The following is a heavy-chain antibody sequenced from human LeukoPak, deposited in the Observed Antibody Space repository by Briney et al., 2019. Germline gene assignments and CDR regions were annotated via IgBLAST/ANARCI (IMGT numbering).Heavy chain of an antibody. CDR1: GFTFSRQG. J-gene: IGHJ4*02. Sequence: GSLRLFCARSGFTFSRQGLQWVRQAPGKGLGGGAFIRYDGSNKYYADSVKGRFTISRDNAQNSLYLQMNSLRAEDTAIYYCVRDRGTYRPIDYWGQGTLVTVSS. V-gene: IGHV3-30*02. D-gene: IGHD1-26*01. CDR2: IRYDGSNK. CDR3: VRDRGTYRPIDY.